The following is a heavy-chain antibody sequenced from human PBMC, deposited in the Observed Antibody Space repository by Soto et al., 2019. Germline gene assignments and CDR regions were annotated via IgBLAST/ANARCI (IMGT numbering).Heavy chain of an antibody. D-gene: IGHD3-10*01. Sequence: QVQLVQSGAEVKKPGASVRVSCKAFDYTFTNFGISGVRQAPGRGLEWMGWISGYNGDTTYAQKFQGRVTMTTDTFTTTAYLELMRLTSDDTAVYYCARDPQSLWFGVLKKGVDYWGQGTLVTVSS. V-gene: IGHV1-18*01. CDR1: DYTFTNFG. J-gene: IGHJ4*02. CDR2: ISGYNGDT. CDR3: ARDPQSLWFGVLKKGVDY.